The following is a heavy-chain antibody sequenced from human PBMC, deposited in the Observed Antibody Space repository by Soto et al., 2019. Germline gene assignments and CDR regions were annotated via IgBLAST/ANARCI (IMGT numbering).Heavy chain of an antibody. D-gene: IGHD4-4*01. CDR3: ARRSAGYINSRWGDHGKLL. CDR1: SGSMSSGGYY. CDR2: IYYSGST. Sequence: PSGTLSLTCTVSSGSMSSGGYYWSWIRQHPGKGLEWIGYIYYSGSTYYNPSLKSRVTISVDTSKNQFSLKLSSVTAADTAVYYCARRSAGYINSRWGDHGKLLWGPAPRFT. V-gene: IGHV4-31*03. J-gene: IGHJ2*01.